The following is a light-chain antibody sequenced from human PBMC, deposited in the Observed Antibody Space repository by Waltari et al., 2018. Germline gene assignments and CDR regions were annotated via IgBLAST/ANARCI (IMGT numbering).Light chain of an antibody. CDR2: DAS. CDR1: QGVSSW. Sequence: DIQMTQSPSTLSAYVGDRVTVHCRASQGVSSWLDWYQQKPGKAPKLLIYDASSLESGFPSRFSGSASGTEFTLTITSLQPDDSATYYCQQYSTYGTFGQGTKVEIK. J-gene: IGKJ1*01. V-gene: IGKV1-5*03. CDR3: QQYSTYGT.